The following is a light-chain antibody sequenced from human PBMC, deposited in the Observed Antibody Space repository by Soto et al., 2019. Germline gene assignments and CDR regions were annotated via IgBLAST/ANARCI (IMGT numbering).Light chain of an antibody. CDR2: DVT. V-gene: IGLV2-14*03. J-gene: IGLJ2*01. Sequence: QSVLTQPASVSGSPGQSITISCTRTSSDVGGYNYVSWYQHHPGKAPKLMIYDVTNRPSGVSNRFSGSKSGNTASLAISGLQAEDEADYYCSSYTSSSTLEFGGGTKLTVL. CDR1: SSDVGGYNY. CDR3: SSYTSSSTLE.